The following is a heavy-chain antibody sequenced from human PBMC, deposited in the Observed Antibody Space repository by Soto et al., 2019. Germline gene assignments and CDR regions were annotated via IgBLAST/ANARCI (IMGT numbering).Heavy chain of an antibody. Sequence: SXKVSCKASGYTXTNYAMDWVRQAPGQRLEWMGWINGGNGNTKYSPKLQDRVTITRDTSASTAYMELSSLRSEDTALYYCARDGVAAGNINFDYWGQGTLGTVSS. J-gene: IGHJ4*02. D-gene: IGHD6-25*01. V-gene: IGHV1-3*01. CDR3: ARDGVAAGNINFDY. CDR2: INGGNGNT. CDR1: GYTXTNYA.